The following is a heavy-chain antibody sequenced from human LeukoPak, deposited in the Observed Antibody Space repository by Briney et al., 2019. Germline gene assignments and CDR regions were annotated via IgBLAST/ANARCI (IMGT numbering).Heavy chain of an antibody. CDR1: GFTFSSYG. D-gene: IGHD3-9*01. V-gene: IGHV3-30*02. J-gene: IGHJ4*02. CDR3: AKDTAEYYDILTGYSN. Sequence: PGGSLRLSCAASGFTFSSYGMHWVRQAPGKGLEWVAFIRYDGSNKYYADSVKGRFTISRDNSKNTLYLQMNSLRAEDTAVYYCAKDTAEYYDILTGYSNWGQGTLVTVSS. CDR2: IRYDGSNK.